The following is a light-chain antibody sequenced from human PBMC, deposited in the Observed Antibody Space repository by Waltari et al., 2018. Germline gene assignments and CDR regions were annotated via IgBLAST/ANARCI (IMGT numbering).Light chain of an antibody. J-gene: IGKJ3*01. CDR2: NTS. V-gene: IGKV3-20*01. CDR3: QQYGRPPYT. Sequence: IVLTQSPGTLTLSPGERATLSCTTSETVSTTHLAWYQQKPGQAPRLLVYNTSKRATGIPDRFSSSESVTEFTLTISRLEPEDFAVYFCQQYGRPPYTFGPGTRVDIK. CDR1: ETVSTTH.